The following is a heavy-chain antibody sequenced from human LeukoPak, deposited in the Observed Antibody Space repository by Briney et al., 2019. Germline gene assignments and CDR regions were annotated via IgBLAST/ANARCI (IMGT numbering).Heavy chain of an antibody. J-gene: IGHJ6*02. CDR2: IWYDGSNK. CDR3: ARDGDSSSYYGMDV. D-gene: IGHD6-13*01. V-gene: IGHV3-33*08. CDR1: GFTFSSYG. Sequence: GGSLRLSCAASGFTFSSYGMHWVRQAPGKGLEWVAVIWYDGSNKYYADSVKGRFTISRDNSKNTLYLQMNSLRAEDTAVYYCARDGDSSSYYGMDVWGQGTTVTVSS.